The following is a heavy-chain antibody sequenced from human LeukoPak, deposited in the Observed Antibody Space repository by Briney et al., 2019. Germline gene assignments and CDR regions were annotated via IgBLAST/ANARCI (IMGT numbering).Heavy chain of an antibody. Sequence: GASVKVSCKASGYTFTSYGISWVRQAPGQGLEWMGWISAYAQKFQGRVTMTTDTSTSTAYMELRSLRSDDTAVYYCARRFNYYDSSGYYEGFYFGYWGQGTLVTVSS. CDR3: ARRFNYYDSSGYYEGFYFGY. J-gene: IGHJ4*02. V-gene: IGHV1-18*01. D-gene: IGHD3-22*01. CDR1: GYTFTSYG. CDR2: ISAY.